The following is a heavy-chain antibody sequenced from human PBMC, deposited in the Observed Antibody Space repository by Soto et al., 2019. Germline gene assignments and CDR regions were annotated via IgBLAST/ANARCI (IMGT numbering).Heavy chain of an antibody. V-gene: IGHV1-46*01. D-gene: IGHD1-26*01. CDR3: ARSSGGNFGIIIEGTNWFAP. CDR1: RDTFTSYH. J-gene: IGHJ5*02. Sequence: APLNVSSNPTRDTFTSYHVKFQPHDPEQGLESMGVINPHGGSTAYAQKFKGRVTLNRDTSASTVYMEVSSLTSEDTAMYYCARSSGGNFGIIIEGTNWFAPWGQGTLVTVSS. CDR2: INPHGGST.